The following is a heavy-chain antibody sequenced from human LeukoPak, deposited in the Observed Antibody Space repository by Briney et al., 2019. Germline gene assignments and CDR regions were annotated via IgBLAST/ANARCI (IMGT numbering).Heavy chain of an antibody. D-gene: IGHD6-19*01. V-gene: IGHV4-34*01. CDR1: GGSISSYY. Sequence: SETLSLTCTVSGGSISSYYWSWIRQPPGKGLEWIGEINHSGSTNYNPSLKSRVTISVDTSKNQFSLKLSSVTAADTAVYYCARLNGYSSGWYVPDWFDPWGQGTLVTVSS. J-gene: IGHJ5*02. CDR2: INHSGST. CDR3: ARLNGYSSGWYVPDWFDP.